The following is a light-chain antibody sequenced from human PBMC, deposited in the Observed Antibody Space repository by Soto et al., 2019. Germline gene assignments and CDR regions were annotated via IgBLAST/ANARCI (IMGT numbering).Light chain of an antibody. J-gene: IGLJ1*01. CDR3: NSYPSSSTYV. CDR1: SSDVGGYNY. CDR2: DVS. Sequence: QSALTQPASVSGSPGQSITISCTGTSSDVGGYNYVSWYQQHPGKAPKLVIYDVSNRPSGVSNRFSGSKSGNTASLTISGLQAEDEADYYCNSYPSSSTYVFGTGTKVTVL. V-gene: IGLV2-14*01.